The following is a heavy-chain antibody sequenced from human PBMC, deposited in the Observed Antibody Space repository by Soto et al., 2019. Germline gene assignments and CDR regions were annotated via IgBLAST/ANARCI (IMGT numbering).Heavy chain of an antibody. J-gene: IGHJ5*02. CDR3: ASRPSGSGFDP. CDR1: VGSISSGGYS. Sequence: TLSLTCAVSVGSISSGGYSWIWIRQPPGKGLEWIGYIYHSGSTYYSPSLKSRVTISVDRSKNQFSLKLSSVTAADTAVYYCASRPSGSGFDPWGQGTLVTVSS. V-gene: IGHV4-30-2*01. D-gene: IGHD1-26*01. CDR2: IYHSGST.